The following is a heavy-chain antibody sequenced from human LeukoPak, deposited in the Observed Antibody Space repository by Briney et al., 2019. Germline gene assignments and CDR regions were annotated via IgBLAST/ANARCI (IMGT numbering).Heavy chain of an antibody. Sequence: SKTLSLTCAVYGESFSGYYWSWIRQPPGEGLEWIGEINHSGSTNYNPSLKSRVTISVDTSKNQFSLKLSSVTAADTAVYYCARHEEYSSSLDYWGQGTLVTVSS. J-gene: IGHJ4*02. CDR2: INHSGST. V-gene: IGHV4-34*01. CDR3: ARHEEYSSSLDY. D-gene: IGHD6-6*01. CDR1: GESFSGYY.